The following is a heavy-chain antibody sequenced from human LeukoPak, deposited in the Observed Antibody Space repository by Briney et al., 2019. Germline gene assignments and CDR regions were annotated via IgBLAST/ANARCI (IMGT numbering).Heavy chain of an antibody. D-gene: IGHD3-22*01. Sequence: PSETLSLTCTGSAGSISSYYWSWIRQPPGKGLKSIGYIYYSGGTNYNPSLESRVTISVDTSKIQFSLKLSSVTAADTAVYYCARVFSYYYDSSAPRDWGQGTLVTVSS. J-gene: IGHJ4*02. CDR2: IYYSGGT. V-gene: IGHV4-59*01. CDR3: ARVFSYYYDSSAPRD. CDR1: AGSISSYY.